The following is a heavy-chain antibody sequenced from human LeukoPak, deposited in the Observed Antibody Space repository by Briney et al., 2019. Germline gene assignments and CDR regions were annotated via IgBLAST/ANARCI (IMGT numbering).Heavy chain of an antibody. D-gene: IGHD3-3*01. J-gene: IGHJ3*02. CDR1: GYTFTSYD. CDR3: AINPLTIFGVVISPEAFDI. Sequence: ASVKVSCKASGYTFTSYDINWVRQATGQGLEWMGWMNPNSGNTGYAQKFQGRVTMTRDTSISTAYMELSRLRSDDTAVYYCAINPLTIFGVVISPEAFDIWGQGTVVTVSS. V-gene: IGHV1-8*01. CDR2: MNPNSGNT.